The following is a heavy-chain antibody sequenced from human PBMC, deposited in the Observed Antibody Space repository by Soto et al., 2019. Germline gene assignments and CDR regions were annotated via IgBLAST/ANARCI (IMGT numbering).Heavy chain of an antibody. J-gene: IGHJ4*02. V-gene: IGHV1-69*06. CDR1: GGTFSSYA. Sequence: AASVNVSCKASGGTFSSYAISWVRQAPGQGLEWMGGIIPIFGTANYAQKFQGRVTITADKSTSTAYMELSSLRSEDTAVYYCARAGFGELLPYYFDYWGQGTLVTVSS. CDR3: ARAGFGELLPYYFDY. D-gene: IGHD3-10*01. CDR2: IIPIFGTA.